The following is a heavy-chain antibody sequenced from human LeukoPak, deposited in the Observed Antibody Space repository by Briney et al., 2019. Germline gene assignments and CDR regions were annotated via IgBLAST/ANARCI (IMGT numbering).Heavy chain of an antibody. CDR1: GFTFSSYA. Sequence: GGSLRLSCAASGFTFSSYAMSWVRQAPGKGLEWVSAISGSGGSTYYADSVKGRFTISRDNSKNTLHLQMNSLRAEDTAVYYCAKRGDGAFDAFDIWGQGTMVTVSS. CDR2: ISGSGGST. CDR3: AKRGDGAFDAFDI. V-gene: IGHV3-23*01. J-gene: IGHJ3*02. D-gene: IGHD2-21*02.